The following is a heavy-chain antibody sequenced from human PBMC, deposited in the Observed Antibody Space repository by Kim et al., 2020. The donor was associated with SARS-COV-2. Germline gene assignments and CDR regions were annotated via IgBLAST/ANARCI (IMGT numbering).Heavy chain of an antibody. V-gene: IGHV4-31*02. CDR2: T. Sequence: THYYPSLKSRVTISVDPSKNQFSLKLSSVAAADTAVYYCAQGGYGDYFDYWGQGTLGTVSS. D-gene: IGHD4-17*01. J-gene: IGHJ4*02. CDR3: AQGGYGDYFDY.